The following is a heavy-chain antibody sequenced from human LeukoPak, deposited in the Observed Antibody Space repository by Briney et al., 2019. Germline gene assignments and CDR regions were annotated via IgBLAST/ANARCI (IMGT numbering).Heavy chain of an antibody. CDR3: ARDGWVGELTS. V-gene: IGHV4-61*02. D-gene: IGHD3-10*01. J-gene: IGHJ5*02. CDR1: GVSISSGSYY. Sequence: TLSLTCTVSGVSISSGSYYWRWPRQPAGRGLEWIGRIYTRGSPNYNPSLKSRVTISVDTSKNQFSLKLSSVTAADTAVYYWARDGWVGELTSWGQGTLATVSS. CDR2: IYTRGSP.